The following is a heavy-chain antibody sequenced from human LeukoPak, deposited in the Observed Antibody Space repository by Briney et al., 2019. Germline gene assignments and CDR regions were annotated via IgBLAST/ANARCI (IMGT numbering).Heavy chain of an antibody. J-gene: IGHJ3*02. CDR2: ISSSGSTI. CDR1: GFTFSDYY. CDR3: ARDPGEVGDAFDI. D-gene: IGHD3-16*01. V-gene: IGHV3-11*04. Sequence: GGSLRLSCAASGFTFSDYYMSWIRQAPGKGLEWVSYISSSGSTIYYADTVRGRFTISRDNAKNSLYLQMNSLRAEDTAVYYCARDPGEVGDAFDIWGQGTMVTVSS.